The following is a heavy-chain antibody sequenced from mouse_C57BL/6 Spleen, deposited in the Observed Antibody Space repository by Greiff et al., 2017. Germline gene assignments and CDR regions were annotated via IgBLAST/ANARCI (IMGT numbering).Heavy chain of an antibody. Sequence: VQRVESGPELVKPGASVKISCKASGYSFTSYYIHWVKQRPGQGLEWIGWIYPGSGNTKYNEKFKGKATLTADTSSSTAYMQLSSLTSEDSAVYYGAREGGLYYGSSPWFAYWGQGTLVTVSA. CDR2: IYPGSGNT. J-gene: IGHJ3*01. V-gene: IGHV1-66*01. CDR1: GYSFTSYY. D-gene: IGHD1-1*01. CDR3: AREGGLYYGSSPWFAY.